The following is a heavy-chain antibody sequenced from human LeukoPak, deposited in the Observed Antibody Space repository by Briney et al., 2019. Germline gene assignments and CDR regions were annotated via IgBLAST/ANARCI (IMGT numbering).Heavy chain of an antibody. CDR1: GGTFSSYA. V-gene: IGHV1-69*05. D-gene: IGHD3-22*01. CDR3: ARGYHYDSSGFPFDP. Sequence: SVKVSCKASGGTFSSYAISWVRQAPGQGLEWMGGIIPLFGTANYAQKFQGRVTITTDESTSTAYMELSSLRSEDTAVYYCARGYHYDSSGFPFDPWGQGTLVTVSS. J-gene: IGHJ5*02. CDR2: IIPLFGTA.